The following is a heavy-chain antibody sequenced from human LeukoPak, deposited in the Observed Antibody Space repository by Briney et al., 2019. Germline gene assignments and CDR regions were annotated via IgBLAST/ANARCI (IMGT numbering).Heavy chain of an antibody. V-gene: IGHV3-23*01. Sequence: GRSLRLSCAASGFTFSSYAMSWVRQAPGKGLEWVSTIGETGYSTYYADSVKGRFTISRDNSKSTLYLQMNSLRAEDTALYYCARKSAAGTFYFDYWGQGALVTVSS. J-gene: IGHJ4*02. CDR2: IGETGYST. CDR3: ARKSAAGTFYFDY. CDR1: GFTFSSYA. D-gene: IGHD6-13*01.